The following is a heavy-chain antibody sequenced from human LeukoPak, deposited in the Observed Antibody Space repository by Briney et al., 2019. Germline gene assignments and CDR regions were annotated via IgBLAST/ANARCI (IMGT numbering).Heavy chain of an antibody. CDR2: ISAYNGNT. V-gene: IGHV1-18*01. D-gene: IGHD6-19*01. CDR3: ARGGVYSSGWYGGFFDY. CDR1: GYTFTSYG. J-gene: IGHJ4*02. Sequence: ASVKVSCKASGYTFTSYGISWVRQAPGQGLEWMGWISAYNGNTNYAQKLQGRVTMTTDTSTRTAYMELRSLRSDDTAVYYCARGGVYSSGWYGGFFDYWGQGTLVTVSS.